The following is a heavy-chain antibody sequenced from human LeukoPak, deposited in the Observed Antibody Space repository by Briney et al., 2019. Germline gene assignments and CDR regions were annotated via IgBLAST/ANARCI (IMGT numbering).Heavy chain of an antibody. CDR1: GGSFSGCY. J-gene: IGHJ5*02. CDR3: ARARSAWFDP. V-gene: IGHV4-34*01. D-gene: IGHD3-3*01. Sequence: SETLSLTCAVYGGSFSGCYWSWIRQPPGKGLEWIGEINHSGSTNYNSSLKSRVTISVDTSKNQFSLKLSSVTAADTAVYYCARARSAWFDPWGQGTLVTVSS. CDR2: INHSGST.